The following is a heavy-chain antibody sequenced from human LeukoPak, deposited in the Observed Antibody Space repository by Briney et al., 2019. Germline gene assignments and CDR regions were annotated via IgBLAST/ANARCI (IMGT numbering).Heavy chain of an antibody. D-gene: IGHD6-13*01. V-gene: IGHV4-39*07. J-gene: IGHJ4*02. CDR2: IYYSGST. CDR3: AGDRQQLVRGDYFDY. CDR1: GGSISSGSYY. Sequence: SETLSLTCTVSGGSISSGSYYWGWIRQAPGKGLEWIGSIYYSGSTYYNPSLPSLKSRVTISVDTSKNQFSLKLSSVTAADTAVYYCAGDRQQLVRGDYFDYWGQGTLVTVSS.